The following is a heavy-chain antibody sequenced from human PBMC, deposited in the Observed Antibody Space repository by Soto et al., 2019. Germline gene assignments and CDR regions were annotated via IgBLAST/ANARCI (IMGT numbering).Heavy chain of an antibody. Sequence: SVKVSCKASGGPFISYAIIWVRQAPGQGLEWMGGIIPIFGTANYAQKFQGRVTITADKSTSSAYMELSSLRSEDTAVYYCAREGFSSGKNYYYYGMDVWGQGTTVTVSS. CDR2: IIPIFGTA. J-gene: IGHJ6*02. V-gene: IGHV1-69*06. D-gene: IGHD3-22*01. CDR1: GGPFISYA. CDR3: AREGFSSGKNYYYYGMDV.